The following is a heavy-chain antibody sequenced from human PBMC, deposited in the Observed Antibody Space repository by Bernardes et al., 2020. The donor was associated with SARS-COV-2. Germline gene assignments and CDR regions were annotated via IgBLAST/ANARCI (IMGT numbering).Heavy chain of an antibody. Sequence: SETLSLTCAVYDGSLSGYFWSWIRQPPGKGLEWIGRIYYSGSSDYNPSLKSRVTISVDTSKNQFSLKLSSVTAADTAVYYCARGRNNGYHWDFWGQGALVTVSS. CDR2: IYYSGSS. J-gene: IGHJ4*02. V-gene: IGHV4-59*01. D-gene: IGHD5-12*01. CDR1: DGSLSGYF. CDR3: ARGRNNGYHWDF.